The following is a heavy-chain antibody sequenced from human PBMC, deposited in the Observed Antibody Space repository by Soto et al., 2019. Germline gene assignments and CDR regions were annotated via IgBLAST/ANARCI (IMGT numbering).Heavy chain of an antibody. Sequence: GGSLRLSCAASGFTFSSYSMNWVRQAPGKGLEWVSSISSSSYIYYADSVKGRFTISRDNAKNSLYLQMNSLRVEDTAVYYCARDNPLAVAGTLDYWGQGTLVTVSS. J-gene: IGHJ4*02. D-gene: IGHD6-19*01. CDR1: GFTFSSYS. CDR2: ISSSSYI. V-gene: IGHV3-21*01. CDR3: ARDNPLAVAGTLDY.